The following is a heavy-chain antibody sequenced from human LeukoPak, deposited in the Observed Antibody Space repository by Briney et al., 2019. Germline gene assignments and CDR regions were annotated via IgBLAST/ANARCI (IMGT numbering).Heavy chain of an antibody. D-gene: IGHD3-22*01. CDR2: ISSSGSTI. CDR3: AREGRGYYDSSGYSLDY. CDR1: GFTFSSYE. J-gene: IGHJ4*02. V-gene: IGHV3-48*03. Sequence: PGGSLRLSCAASGFTFSSYEMNWVRQAPGKGLEWVSYISSSGSTIYYADSVKGRFTISRDNAKNSLYLQMNSLRAEDTAVYYCAREGRGYYDSSGYSLDYWGQGTLVTVSS.